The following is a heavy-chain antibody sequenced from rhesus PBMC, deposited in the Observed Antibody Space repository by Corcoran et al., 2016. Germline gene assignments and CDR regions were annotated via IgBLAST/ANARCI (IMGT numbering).Heavy chain of an antibody. D-gene: IGHD2-27*01. CDR1: GGSINSSYD. CDR2: VYGSSGST. V-gene: IGHV4-76*01. J-gene: IGHJ4*01. Sequence: QVQLQESCPGVVKPSETLSLTCAVSGGSINSSYDWCWICQLPGEGLAWIGYVYGSSGSTNYNPSLKNRVTRSKDASKNQFSLKLSSVTAADTAVYYCARVFSYWGQGVLVTVSS. CDR3: ARVFSY.